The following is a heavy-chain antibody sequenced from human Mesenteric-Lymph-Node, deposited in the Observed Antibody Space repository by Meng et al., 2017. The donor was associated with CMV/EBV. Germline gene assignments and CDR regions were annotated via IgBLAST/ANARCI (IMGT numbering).Heavy chain of an antibody. CDR2: ISTEGSST. J-gene: IGHJ6*02. CDR1: GFTFSKYW. V-gene: IGHV3-74*01. Sequence: GESLKISCAASGFTFSKYWMHWVRQAPGKGLMWVSRISTEGSSTSYADSVQGRFTIPRDNAKNTLYLHMNSLRVEDTAVYFCARGRTDYGVFAYGLDVWGQGTTVTVSS. D-gene: IGHD4-17*01. CDR3: ARGRTDYGVFAYGLDV.